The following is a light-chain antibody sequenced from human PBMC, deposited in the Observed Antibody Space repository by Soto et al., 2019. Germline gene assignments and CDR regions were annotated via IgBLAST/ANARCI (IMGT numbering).Light chain of an antibody. V-gene: IGKV3-15*01. CDR3: QQYNKWPPLT. J-gene: IGKJ4*01. Sequence: EIVMTQSPATLSVSPGERATLSCRASQSISSDLAWYQQKAGQAPRLLIYGASTRATGVPSRFSGSGSGTEFTLTISSLQSEDFAAYYCQQYNKWPPLTFGGGTKVEIK. CDR2: GAS. CDR1: QSISSD.